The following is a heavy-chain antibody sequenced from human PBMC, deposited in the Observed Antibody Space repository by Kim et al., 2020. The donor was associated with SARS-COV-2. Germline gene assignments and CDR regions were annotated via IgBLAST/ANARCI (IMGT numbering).Heavy chain of an antibody. D-gene: IGHD2-2*02. V-gene: IGHV3-21*04. CDR2: ISSSSSYI. J-gene: IGHJ6*02. Sequence: GGSLRLSCAASGFTFSSYSMNWVRQAPGKGLEWVSSISSSSSYIYYADSVKGRFTISRDNAKNSLYLQMNSLRAEDTAVYYCARDGRHGAIVVVPAAISGYYYYGMDVWGQGTTVTVSS. CDR1: GFTFSSYS. CDR3: ARDGRHGAIVVVPAAISGYYYYGMDV.